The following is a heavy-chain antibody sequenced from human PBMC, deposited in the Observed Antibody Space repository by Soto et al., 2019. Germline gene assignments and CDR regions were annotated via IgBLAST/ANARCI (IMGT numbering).Heavy chain of an antibody. J-gene: IGHJ4*02. V-gene: IGHV1-18*04. CDR2: ISGYNGNT. CDR1: GYTFTIYG. Sequence: QVPLVQSGAEVKKPGASVKVSCKASGYTFTIYGISWVRQAPGQGLEWMGWISGYNGNTDYAQNLQDRVTLTTDASPSSVYMELRSLRSDDTAVYSCARVAYYDSSGSYGYWGQGTLITVSS. D-gene: IGHD3-22*01. CDR3: ARVAYYDSSGSYGY.